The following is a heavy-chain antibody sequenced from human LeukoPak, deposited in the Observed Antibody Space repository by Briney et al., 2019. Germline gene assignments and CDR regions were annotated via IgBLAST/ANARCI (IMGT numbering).Heavy chain of an antibody. CDR2: IYYSGST. Sequence: PSETLSLTCTVSGGSISSSSYYWGWIRQPPGKGLEWIGSIYYSGSTYYNPSLKSRVTISVDTSKNQFSLKLSSVTAADTAVYYCAREHSSSWYGSYYYFDYWGQGTLVTVSS. D-gene: IGHD6-13*01. CDR3: AREHSSSWYGSYYYFDY. CDR1: GGSISSSSYY. V-gene: IGHV4-39*01. J-gene: IGHJ4*02.